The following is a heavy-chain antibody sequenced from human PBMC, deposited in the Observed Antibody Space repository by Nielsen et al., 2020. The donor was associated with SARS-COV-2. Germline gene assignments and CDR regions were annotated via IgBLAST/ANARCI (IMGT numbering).Heavy chain of an antibody. CDR3: AKDPGQLVISFLDYYYGMDV. CDR2: IYSGGST. D-gene: IGHD6-13*01. CDR1: GFTVSSNY. V-gene: IGHV3-53*01. Sequence: GESLKISCAASGFTVSSNYMSWVRQAPGKGLEWVSVIYSGGSTYYADSVKGRFTISRHNSKNTLYLQMNSLRAEDTAVYYCAKDPGQLVISFLDYYYGMDVWGQGTTVTVSS. J-gene: IGHJ6*02.